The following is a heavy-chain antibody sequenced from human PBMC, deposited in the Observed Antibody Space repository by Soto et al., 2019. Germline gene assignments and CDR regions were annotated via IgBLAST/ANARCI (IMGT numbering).Heavy chain of an antibody. V-gene: IGHV4-61*01. CDR1: GGSVSSGSYY. Sequence: QVQLQESGPGLVKPSETLSLTCTVSGGSVSSGSYYWSWIRQPPGKGLEWIASFFSSDNTKYIPSLQSRVTMSVDSPKDQLSLKLSSVTAADTAVYYCARLTHFYQGDMFDYWGQGLLVTVSS. CDR2: FFSSDNT. CDR3: ARLTHFYQGDMFDY. J-gene: IGHJ4*02. D-gene: IGHD3-16*01.